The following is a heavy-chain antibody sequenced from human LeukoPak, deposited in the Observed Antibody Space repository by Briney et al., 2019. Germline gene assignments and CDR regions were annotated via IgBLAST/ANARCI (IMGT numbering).Heavy chain of an antibody. V-gene: IGHV1-69*01. CDR2: IIPIFGTA. D-gene: IGHD2-21*02. CDR1: GGTFSSYA. CDR3: AGGYRFNYYYYGMDV. Sequence: GASVKVSCKASGGTFSSYAISWVRQAPGQGLEWMGGIIPIFGTANYAQKFQGRVTITADESTSTAYMELSSLRSEDTAVYYCAGGYRFNYYYYGMDVWGQGTTVTVSS. J-gene: IGHJ6*02.